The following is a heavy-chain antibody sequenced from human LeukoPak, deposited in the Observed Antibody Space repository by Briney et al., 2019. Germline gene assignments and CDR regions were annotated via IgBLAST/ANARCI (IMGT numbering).Heavy chain of an antibody. J-gene: IGHJ4*02. D-gene: IGHD3-22*01. CDR1: GGTFSSYA. V-gene: IGHV1-69*04. CDR3: ARDYYDSSGSLFDY. CDR2: IIPILGIA. Sequence: SVKVSCKASGGTFSSYAISWARQAPGQGLEWMGRIIPILGIANYAQKFQGRVTITADKSTSTAYMELSSLRSEDTAVYYCARDYYDSSGSLFDYWGQGTLVTVSS.